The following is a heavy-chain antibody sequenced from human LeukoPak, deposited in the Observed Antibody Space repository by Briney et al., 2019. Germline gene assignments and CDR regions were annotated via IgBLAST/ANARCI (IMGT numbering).Heavy chain of an antibody. Sequence: GGSLRLSCAASGFTFSDYAMTWVRQAPGKGLEWVSGISVSGGSTYYADSVKGRFTISRDNSKNTLYLQMNSLRAEDTAIYYCTKASDSLGYCSSGTCRRWFDHWGQGTLVTVSS. V-gene: IGHV3-23*01. CDR2: ISVSGGST. J-gene: IGHJ5*02. D-gene: IGHD2-15*01. CDR1: GFTFSDYA. CDR3: TKASDSLGYCSSGTCRRWFDH.